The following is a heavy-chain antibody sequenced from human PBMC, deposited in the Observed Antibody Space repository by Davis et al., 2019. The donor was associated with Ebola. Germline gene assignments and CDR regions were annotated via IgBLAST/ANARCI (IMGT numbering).Heavy chain of an antibody. CDR1: GFTFSGSA. J-gene: IGHJ6*02. D-gene: IGHD2-8*01. V-gene: IGHV3-73*01. CDR3: TRQGGPQYCTNGVCYEYYYGMDV. Sequence: GESLKISCAASGFTFSGSAMHWVRQASGKGLEWVGRIRSKANSYATAYAASVKGRFTISRDDSKNTAYLQKNSLKTEDTAVYYCTRQGGPQYCTNGVCYEYYYGMDVWGQGITVTVSS. CDR2: IRSKANSYAT.